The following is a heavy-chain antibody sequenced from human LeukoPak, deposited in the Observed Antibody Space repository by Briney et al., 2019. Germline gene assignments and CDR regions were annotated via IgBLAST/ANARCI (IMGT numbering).Heavy chain of an antibody. CDR3: ARLSYGSGSHYNFYFDF. CDR2: IYYSGNS. V-gene: IGHV4-39*01. J-gene: IGHJ4*02. D-gene: IGHD3-10*01. CDR1: GGSISSGSHY. Sequence: SETLSLTCTVSGGSISSGSHYWGWVRQPPGKELGWIGNIYYSGNSYYNPSLKSRVTISVDASKNQFSLNLSSVTAADTAAYYCARLSYGSGSHYNFYFDFWGQGTLVTVSA.